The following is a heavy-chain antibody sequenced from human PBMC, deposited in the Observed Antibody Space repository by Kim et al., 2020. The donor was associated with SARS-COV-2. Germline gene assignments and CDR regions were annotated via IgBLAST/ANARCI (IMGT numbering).Heavy chain of an antibody. CDR2: T. Sequence: TYYPGSVKGRFTISRENAKNSLYLQMNSLRAGDTAVYYCARFSPLNYFDYWGQGTLVTVSS. J-gene: IGHJ4*02. V-gene: IGHV3-13*01. CDR3: ARFSPLNYFDY.